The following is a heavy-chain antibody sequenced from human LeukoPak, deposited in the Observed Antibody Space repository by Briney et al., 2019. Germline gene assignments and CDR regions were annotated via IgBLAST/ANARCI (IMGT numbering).Heavy chain of an antibody. CDR3: ARVQLLQTTYYYDSSGYGGADYFDY. CDR2: IYYSGST. CDR1: GGSISSGDYY. V-gene: IGHV4-30-4*01. J-gene: IGHJ4*02. Sequence: PSETLSLTCTVSGGSISSGDYYWSWIRQPPGKGLEWIGYIYYSGSTYYNPSLKSRVTISIDTSKNQFSLKLSSVTAADTAVYYCARVQLLQTTYYYDSSGYGGADYFDYWGQGTLVTVSS. D-gene: IGHD3-22*01.